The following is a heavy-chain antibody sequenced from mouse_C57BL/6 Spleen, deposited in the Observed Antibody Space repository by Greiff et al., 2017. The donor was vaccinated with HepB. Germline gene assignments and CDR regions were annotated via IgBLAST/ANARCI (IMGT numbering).Heavy chain of an antibody. CDR1: GFTFSSYA. J-gene: IGHJ1*03. V-gene: IGHV5-9-1*02. D-gene: IGHD2-3*01. Sequence: EVKLVESGEGLVKPGGSLKLSCAASGFTFSSYAMSWVRQTPEKRLEWVAYISSGGDYIYYADTVKGRFTISRDNARNTLYLQMSSLKSEDTAMYYCTRDDGYYVPYWYFDVWGTGTTVTVSS. CDR3: TRDDGYYVPYWYFDV. CDR2: ISSGGDYI.